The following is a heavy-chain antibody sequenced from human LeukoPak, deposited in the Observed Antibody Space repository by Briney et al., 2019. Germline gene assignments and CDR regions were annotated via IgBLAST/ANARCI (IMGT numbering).Heavy chain of an antibody. CDR2: IIPIFGTA. D-gene: IGHD5-18*01. V-gene: IGHV1-69*01. CDR1: GGTFSSYA. J-gene: IGHJ5*02. CDR3: ARDPTRRYSYGSNWFDP. Sequence: SVKVSCKASGGTFSSYAISWVRQAPGQGLEWMGGIIPIFGTANYAQKFQGRVTITADESTSTAYMELSSLRSEDTAVYYCARDPTRRYSYGSNWFDPWGQGTLVTVSS.